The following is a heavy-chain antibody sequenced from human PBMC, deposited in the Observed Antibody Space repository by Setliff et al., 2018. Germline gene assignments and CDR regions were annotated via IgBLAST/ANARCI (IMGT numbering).Heavy chain of an antibody. CDR2: IIPILGIA. CDR3: AGVSYSFWSGSYYFYYMDV. J-gene: IGHJ6*03. CDR1: GGTFSSYA. D-gene: IGHD3-3*01. Sequence: GASVKVSCKASGGTFSSYAISWVRQAPGQGLEWMGGIIPILGIANYAQKFQGRVTITADKSTSTAYMELSSLRSEDTAVYYCAGVSYSFWSGSYYFYYMDVWGKGTTVTVSS. V-gene: IGHV1-69*10.